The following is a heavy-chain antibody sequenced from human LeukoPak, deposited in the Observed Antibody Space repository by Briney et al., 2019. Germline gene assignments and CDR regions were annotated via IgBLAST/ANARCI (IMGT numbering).Heavy chain of an antibody. CDR1: GYTLTSYD. Sequence: ASVKVSCKASGYTLTSYDINWVRQAAGQGLEWMGWMNPNSGRTGYAQNFQGRITITRNTSISTAYMELSSLRSEDTAVYYCTRETSSRYFDYWGQGTLVTVSS. CDR3: TRETSSRYFDY. J-gene: IGHJ4*02. CDR2: MNPNSGRT. V-gene: IGHV1-8*01.